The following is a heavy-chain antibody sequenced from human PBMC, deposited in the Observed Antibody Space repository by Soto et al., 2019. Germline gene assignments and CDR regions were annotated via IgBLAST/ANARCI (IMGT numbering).Heavy chain of an antibody. CDR3: ARESGYSGYDFDY. D-gene: IGHD5-12*01. V-gene: IGHV4-31*03. CDR1: GGSISSGGYY. CDR2: IYYSGST. J-gene: IGHJ4*02. Sequence: SETLSLTCTVSGGSISSGGYYWSWIRQHPGKGLEWIGYIYYSGSTYYNPSLKSRVTISVDTSKNQFSLKLSSVTAADTAVYYCARESGYSGYDFDYWGQGTLVTVSS.